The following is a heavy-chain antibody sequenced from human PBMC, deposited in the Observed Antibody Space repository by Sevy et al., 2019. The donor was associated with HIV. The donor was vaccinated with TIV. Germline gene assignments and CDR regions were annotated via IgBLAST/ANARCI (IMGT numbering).Heavy chain of an antibody. J-gene: IGHJ4*02. V-gene: IGHV3-30*09. CDR1: GFTFSSYA. D-gene: IGHD2-21*02. CDR2: ISYDGRNK. Sequence: GGSLRLSCSASGFTFSSYALLWVRQAPGKGLEWVSLISYDGRNKYYSDSVKGRFAISRDESKTTLYLQMESLRTEDTAFYYCERVGVSYCTDDCYHRFDYWGRGTLVTVSS. CDR3: ERVGVSYCTDDCYHRFDY.